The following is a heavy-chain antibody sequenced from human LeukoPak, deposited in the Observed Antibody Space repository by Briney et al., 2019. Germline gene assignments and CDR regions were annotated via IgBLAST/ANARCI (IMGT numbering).Heavy chain of an antibody. CDR3: ARGHGSGSWLVDV. CDR2: ISSNGRSI. J-gene: IGHJ6*04. Sequence: GGSLRLSCVASGFTFTNHAMNWVRQVPGKGLEGVSGISSNGRSIYYTDSVKGRFTISRDNSNNNLNLQMNSLRAEDSAVYHCARGHGSGSWLVDVWGKGTTVTVSS. D-gene: IGHD3-10*01. CDR1: GFTFTNHA. V-gene: IGHV3-23*01.